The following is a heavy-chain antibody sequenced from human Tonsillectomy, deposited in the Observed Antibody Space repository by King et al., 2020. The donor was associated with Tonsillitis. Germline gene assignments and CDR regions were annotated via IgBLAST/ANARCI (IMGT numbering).Heavy chain of an antibody. Sequence: VQLVESGGGVVQPGRSLRLSCAASGFTFSNHPMRWVRQAPGKGLDGVAIISSDGTKTNYADSVRGRFTISRDNSKNTLYLQMNSLISEDTALYYCGDGPNSRTWGARWGQGTLVTVSS. J-gene: IGHJ4*02. CDR2: ISSDGTKT. V-gene: IGHV3-30-3*01. CDR1: GFTFSNHP. D-gene: IGHD6-13*01. CDR3: GDGPNSRTWGAR.